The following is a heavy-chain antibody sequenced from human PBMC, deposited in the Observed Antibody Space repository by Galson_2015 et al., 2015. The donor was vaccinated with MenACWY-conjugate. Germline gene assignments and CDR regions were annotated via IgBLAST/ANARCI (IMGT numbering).Heavy chain of an antibody. V-gene: IGHV1-69*06. Sequence: SVKVSCKASGGTFRRHAISWVRQAPGQGLEFMGGIIPPYDTTKYAQKFQGRVTITADKSTSTAYMELRSLRSDDTAVYYCARAGPTIFGVVIIGEIDYWDQGTLVTVPS. CDR1: GGTFRRHA. D-gene: IGHD3-3*01. CDR3: ARAGPTIFGVVIIGEIDY. CDR2: IIPPYDTT. J-gene: IGHJ4*02.